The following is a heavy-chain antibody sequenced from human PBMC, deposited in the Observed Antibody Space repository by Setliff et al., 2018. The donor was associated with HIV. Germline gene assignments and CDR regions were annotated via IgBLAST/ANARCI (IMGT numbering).Heavy chain of an antibody. J-gene: IGHJ5*02. CDR1: GGTFSSYT. CDR2: IIPILGIA. D-gene: IGHD3-10*01. CDR3: APEHNYYGSGSYSWFDP. Sequence: SVKVSCKASGGTFSSYTISWVRQAPGQGLEWMGRIIPILGIANYAQKFQGRVTITADTSTDTAYMELSSLRSEDTAVYYCAPEHNYYGSGSYSWFDPWGQGTLVTVSS. V-gene: IGHV1-69*02.